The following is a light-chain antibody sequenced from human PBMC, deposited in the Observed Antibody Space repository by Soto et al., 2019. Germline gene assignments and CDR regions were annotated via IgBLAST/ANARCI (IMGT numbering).Light chain of an antibody. J-gene: IGKJ3*01. CDR1: QSGLYNSNNKNY. CDR2: WAS. V-gene: IGKV4-1*01. CDR3: QQYRSSAFT. Sequence: VIAQSPDSLAVFLGERATINCESSQSGLYNSNNKNYLAWYQQKTGQAXKXXIYWASTRESGVPDRFSGSVSGTNFTLNVCSLQAEDGEVYDGQQYRSSAFTFGPGTKVDIK.